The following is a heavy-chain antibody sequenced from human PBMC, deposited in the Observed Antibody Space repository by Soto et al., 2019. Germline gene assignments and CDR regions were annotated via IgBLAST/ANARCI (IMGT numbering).Heavy chain of an antibody. V-gene: IGHV3-30*18. D-gene: IGHD2-2*01. CDR2: ISYDGNQK. J-gene: IGHJ6*02. CDR3: AKDREFCSSSNCFSAYYGMDV. Sequence: QVQLVESGGGVVQPGGSLRLSCAASGFTFSTYGIHWVRQAPGKGLEWVAGISYDGNQKYYIDSVKGRFTISRDNSKNTVYLQMNSLRVEDTAMYYCAKDREFCSSSNCFSAYYGMDVWGQGTTVTVSS. CDR1: GFTFSTYG.